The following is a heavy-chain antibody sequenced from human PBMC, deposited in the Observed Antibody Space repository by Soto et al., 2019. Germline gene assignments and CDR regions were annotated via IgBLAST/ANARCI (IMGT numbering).Heavy chain of an antibody. CDR2: VYYTGST. V-gene: IGHV4-59*01. J-gene: IGHJ5*02. CDR1: GGSISSYY. CDR3: TSCPSSVGWFYP. Sequence: SETLSLTCSIFGGSISSYYWTCIRQPPGKGLEWIVNVYYTGSTNYSPSLKSRVTISIDTSKNLFSLQLTSVTAADTAMYYCTSCPSSVGWFYPCGRGALVTGSS.